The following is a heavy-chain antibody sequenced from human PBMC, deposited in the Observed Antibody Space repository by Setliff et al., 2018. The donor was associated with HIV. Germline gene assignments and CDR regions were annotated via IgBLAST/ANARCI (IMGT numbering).Heavy chain of an antibody. J-gene: IGHJ3*02. D-gene: IGHD2-21*02. Sequence: ASVKVSCKVSGDIFTKYGFSWVRQAPGQGPEWMGWVSAYNGRTDYAENFQGRLTMTIDTPTATVYMELRSLRSDDTAVYYCAREKETCSGDTCWKNAFDIWGQGTMVTVSS. V-gene: IGHV1-18*01. CDR3: AREKETCSGDTCWKNAFDI. CDR1: GDIFTKYG. CDR2: VSAYNGRT.